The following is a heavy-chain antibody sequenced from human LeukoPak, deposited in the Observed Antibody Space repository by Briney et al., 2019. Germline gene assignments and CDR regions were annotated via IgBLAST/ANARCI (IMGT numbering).Heavy chain of an antibody. Sequence: GESLKISLRGSGSRFSNYCIAWVRQMPGEGIEWMVVICLSDSAPIYSQSFQCQVTISADKSISTAYLQWSSLKASDTAMYYCARHIRVQESWEKYRWLDPWGQGTLVTVSS. J-gene: IGHJ5*02. D-gene: IGHD5-24*01. CDR3: ARHIRVQESWEKYRWLDP. V-gene: IGHV5-51*01. CDR2: ICLSDSAP. CDR1: GSRFSNYC.